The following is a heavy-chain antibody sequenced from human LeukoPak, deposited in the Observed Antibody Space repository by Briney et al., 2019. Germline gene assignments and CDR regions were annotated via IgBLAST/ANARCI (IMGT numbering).Heavy chain of an antibody. CDR3: ARTFFDWLLFDY. CDR1: GGSISSSSYY. D-gene: IGHD3-9*01. CDR2: IYYSGST. V-gene: IGHV4-39*01. Sequence: SETLSLTCTVSGGSISSSSYYWGWIRQPPGMGLEWIGSIYYSGSTYYNPSLKSRVTISVDTSKNQFPLKLSSVTAADTAVYYCARTFFDWLLFDYWGQGTLVTVSS. J-gene: IGHJ4*02.